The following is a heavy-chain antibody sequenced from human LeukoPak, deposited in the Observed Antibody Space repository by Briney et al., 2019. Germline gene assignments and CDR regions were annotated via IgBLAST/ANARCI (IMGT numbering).Heavy chain of an antibody. Sequence: GASVKVSFKVSGYTLTELSMHWVRQAPGKGLEWMGGFDPEDGETIYAQKFQGRVTMTEDTSTDTAYMELSSLRSEDTAVYYCATDGSSWYPTNFDYWGQGTLVTVSS. CDR1: GYTLTELS. CDR3: ATDGSSWYPTNFDY. CDR2: FDPEDGET. J-gene: IGHJ4*02. D-gene: IGHD6-13*01. V-gene: IGHV1-24*01.